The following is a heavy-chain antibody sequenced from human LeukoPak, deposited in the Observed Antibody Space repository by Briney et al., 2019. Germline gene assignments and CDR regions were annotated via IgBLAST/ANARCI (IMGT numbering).Heavy chain of an antibody. CDR2: ISGSGGST. D-gene: IGHD6-13*01. V-gene: IGHV3-23*01. Sequence: PGGSLRLSCAASGFTFSSYAMSWVRQAPGKGLEWVSAISGSGGSTYYADSVKGRFTISRDNSKNTLYLHMNSLRAEDTAVYYCAKAIAAAPTYYYYYMDVWGKGTTVTVSS. CDR1: GFTFSSYA. CDR3: AKAIAAAPTYYYYYMDV. J-gene: IGHJ6*03.